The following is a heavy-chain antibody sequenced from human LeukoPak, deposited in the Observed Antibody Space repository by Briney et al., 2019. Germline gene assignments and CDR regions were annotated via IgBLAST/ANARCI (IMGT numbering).Heavy chain of an antibody. CDR1: GYTFTSYY. Sequence: GASVKLSCKASGYTFTSYYMHWVRQAPGQGLEWMGIINPSGCSTTYAQKFEDRFNMTRDTSTSTVYMELSSLRSEDTAMYYCARDFGDFGYWGQGPLVTVSS. CDR3: ARDFGDFGY. CDR2: INPSGCST. D-gene: IGHD4-17*01. J-gene: IGHJ4*02. V-gene: IGHV1-46*01.